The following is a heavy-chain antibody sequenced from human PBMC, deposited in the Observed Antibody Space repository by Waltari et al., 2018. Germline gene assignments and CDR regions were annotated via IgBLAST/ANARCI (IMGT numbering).Heavy chain of an antibody. J-gene: IGHJ4*02. CDR1: GGPFSSYA. CDR2: IIPIFGTA. V-gene: IGHV1-69*08. D-gene: IGHD3-22*01. Sequence: QVQLVQSGAAVKKPGSSVKVSCKASGGPFSSYANRWVRPAPGQGLEWMGRIIPIFGTANYAQKFQGRVTITADKSTSTAYMELSSLRSEDTAVYYCARAAYYYDSSGPAGYWGQGTLVTVSS. CDR3: ARAAYYYDSSGPAGY.